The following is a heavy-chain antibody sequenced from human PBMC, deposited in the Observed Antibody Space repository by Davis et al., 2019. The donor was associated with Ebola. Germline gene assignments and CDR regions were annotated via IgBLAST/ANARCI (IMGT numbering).Heavy chain of an antibody. V-gene: IGHV4-39*07. CDR1: GGSISSYY. CDR3: ARTTGVRYFDY. J-gene: IGHJ4*02. D-gene: IGHD1-1*01. CDR2: IYYSGST. Sequence: MPSETLSLTCTVSGGSISSYYWGWIRQPPGKGLEWIGSIYYSGSTYYNPSLKSRVTISVDKSKNQFSLKLTSMTAADTAVYYCARTTGVRYFDYWGQGSLVTVSS.